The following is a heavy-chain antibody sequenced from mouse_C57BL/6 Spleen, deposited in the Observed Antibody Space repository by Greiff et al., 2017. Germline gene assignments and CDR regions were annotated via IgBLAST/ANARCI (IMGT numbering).Heavy chain of an antibody. Sequence: EVQLQQSGPGLVKPSQSLSLTCSVTGYSITSGYYWNWIRQFPGNKLEWMGYIIYDGSNNYNPSLKNRNTITRDTSKNQFCLKLNSVTTEDTATYYCARGTVVADDYWGQGTTLTVSS. J-gene: IGHJ2*01. D-gene: IGHD1-1*01. CDR2: IIYDGSN. CDR1: GYSITSGYY. V-gene: IGHV3-6*01. CDR3: ARGTVVADDY.